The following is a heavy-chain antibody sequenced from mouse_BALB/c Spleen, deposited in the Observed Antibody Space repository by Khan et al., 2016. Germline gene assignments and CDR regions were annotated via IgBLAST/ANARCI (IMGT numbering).Heavy chain of an antibody. CDR1: GYTFTDYG. V-gene: IGHV9-3-1*01. CDR3: ARYRNYYGSSRYFDV. D-gene: IGHD1-1*01. J-gene: IGHJ1*01. Sequence: QIQLVQSGPELKRPGKTVKISCKASGYTFTDYGITWVKQAPGKGLKWMGWINTHSGESTYADDFKGRFVFSLETSANIADLQINNLTNEDTATYFCARYRNYYGSSRYFDVWGAGTTVTVSS. CDR2: INTHSGES.